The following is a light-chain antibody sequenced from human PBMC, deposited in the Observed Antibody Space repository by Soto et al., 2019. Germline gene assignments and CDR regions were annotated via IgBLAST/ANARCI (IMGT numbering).Light chain of an antibody. CDR1: SSDVGGYNY. V-gene: IGLV2-14*01. CDR3: SSYTNSSTYV. Sequence: QSVLTQPASVSGSPGQSITISCTGTSSDVGGYNYVSWYQQYPGKAPKLMIYEVSNRPSGVSNRFSGSKSGNTASLTISGLQAEDEADYYCSSYTNSSTYVFGAGTKLTVL. J-gene: IGLJ1*01. CDR2: EVS.